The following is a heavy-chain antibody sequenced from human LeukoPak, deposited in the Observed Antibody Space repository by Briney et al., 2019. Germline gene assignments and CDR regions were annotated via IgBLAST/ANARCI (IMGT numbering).Heavy chain of an antibody. D-gene: IGHD6-13*01. CDR3: ARVSVAAAGTLGY. Sequence: ASVKVSCKASGYTFTGYYMHWVRQAPGQGLEWMGWINPNSGGTNYAQKFQGRVTMTRDTSISTAYMELSRLRSDDTAVYYCARVSVAAAGTLGYWGQGTLVTVSS. CDR2: INPNSGGT. CDR1: GYTFTGYY. V-gene: IGHV1-2*02. J-gene: IGHJ4*02.